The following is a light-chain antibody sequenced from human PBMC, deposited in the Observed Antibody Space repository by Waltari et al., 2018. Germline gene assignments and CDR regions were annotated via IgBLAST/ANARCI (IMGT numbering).Light chain of an antibody. CDR2: GAT. CDR1: QSIGRD. Sequence: EILMTQSPATLSVSPGERATLSCRASQSIGRDLAWYQPGPGQAPRLLIYGATVGATGVPARFSASGSGTEFTLTISSLQSEDVAVYYCQHFNNWPPWAFGQGTKVEIK. CDR3: QHFNNWPPWA. J-gene: IGKJ1*01. V-gene: IGKV3-15*01.